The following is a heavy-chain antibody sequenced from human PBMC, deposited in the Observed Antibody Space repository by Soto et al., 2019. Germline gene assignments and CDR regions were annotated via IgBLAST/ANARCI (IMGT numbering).Heavy chain of an antibody. CDR2: ISGSGGST. Sequence: EVQLLESGGGLVQPGGSLRLSCAASGFTFSSYAMSWVRQAPGKGLELVSAISGSGGSTYYADSVKGRFTISRDNSKNTLYLQMNSLRAEDTAVYYCAKSKDPSITIFGVVIPNNGGFDPWGQGTLVTVSS. V-gene: IGHV3-23*01. CDR1: GFTFSSYA. D-gene: IGHD3-3*01. CDR3: AKSKDPSITIFGVVIPNNGGFDP. J-gene: IGHJ5*02.